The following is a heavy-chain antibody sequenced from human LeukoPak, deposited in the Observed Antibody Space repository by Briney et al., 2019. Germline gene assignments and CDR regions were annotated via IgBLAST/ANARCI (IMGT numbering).Heavy chain of an antibody. V-gene: IGHV1-8*01. D-gene: IGHD3-3*01. CDR1: GYTFTSYD. J-gene: IGHJ4*02. CDR2: MNPNSGNT. CDR3: ASWLDFWSGYYRDY. Sequence: ASVKVSCQASGYTFTSYDINWVRQATGQGLEWTGRMNPNSGNTGYAQKFQGRVTMTRNTSISTAYMELSSLRSEDTAVYYCASWLDFWSGYYRDYWGQGTLVTVSS.